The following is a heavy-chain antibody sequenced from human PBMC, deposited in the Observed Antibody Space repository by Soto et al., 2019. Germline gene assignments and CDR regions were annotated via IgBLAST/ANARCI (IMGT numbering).Heavy chain of an antibody. D-gene: IGHD4-4*01. Sequence: EVQLLESGGDLIQPGGSLRLSCVASGITFGSRAMSWVRQAPGEGLEWVSTNTDTGGDAKYADSVRGRFTISRDNSKNTLYLQMNSLRAEDTAVYYCAKGVTKAAKTYGMDVWGQGTTVTVSS. CDR1: GITFGSRA. CDR3: AKGVTKAAKTYGMDV. J-gene: IGHJ6*02. CDR2: NTDTGGDA. V-gene: IGHV3-23*01.